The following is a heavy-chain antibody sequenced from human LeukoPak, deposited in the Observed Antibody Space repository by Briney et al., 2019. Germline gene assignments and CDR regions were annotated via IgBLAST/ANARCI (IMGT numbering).Heavy chain of an antibody. V-gene: IGHV4-39*01. CDR2: IHYSGST. J-gene: IGHJ4*02. CDR1: GDSISKSSYY. Sequence: PSETLSLTCTVSGDSISKSSYYWVRIRQPPGKGLEWIGSIHYSGSTYYNPSLKSRVAKSIDTSKNQFSLKLSSVTAADTAVYYCARLRSGSSLNSWGQGTLVTVSS. D-gene: IGHD3-10*01. CDR3: ARLRSGSSLNS.